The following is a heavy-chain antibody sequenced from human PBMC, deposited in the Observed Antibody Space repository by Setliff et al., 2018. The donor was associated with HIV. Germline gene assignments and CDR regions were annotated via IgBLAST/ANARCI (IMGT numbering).Heavy chain of an antibody. V-gene: IGHV4-4*08. CDR2: IYTSGST. D-gene: IGHD1-26*01. J-gene: IGHJ3*01. Sequence: SETLSLTCTVSGGSMSTYYWSWIRQPPGKGLEWIGYIYTSGSTNYNPSLKSRVTISVDMSKNQFSLKLNSLSAADTAVYYCARWESAQKAFNPWGHGTMVTVSS. CDR3: ARWESAQKAFNP. CDR1: GGSMSTYY.